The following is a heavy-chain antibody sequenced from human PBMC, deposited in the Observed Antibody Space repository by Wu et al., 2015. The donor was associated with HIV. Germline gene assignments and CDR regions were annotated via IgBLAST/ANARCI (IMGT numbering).Heavy chain of an antibody. D-gene: IGHD5-12*01. Sequence: QVQLVQSGAEAKKPGASVKVSCKASGNTFTGYLGYYIHWVRQAPGQGLEWMGWINPSNGVTNLAQKFQGRVTMTRDTSIRTVYMELSRLRSDDTAIFYCTRDYDYVPDYWGQGTLVTVSS. V-gene: IGHV1-2*02. J-gene: IGHJ4*02. CDR1: GNTFTGYLGYY. CDR3: TRDYDYVPDY. CDR2: INPSNGVT.